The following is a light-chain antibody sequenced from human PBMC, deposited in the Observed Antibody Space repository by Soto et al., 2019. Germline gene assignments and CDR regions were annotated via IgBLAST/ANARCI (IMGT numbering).Light chain of an antibody. CDR2: KAS. CDR3: QQHISCPHA. J-gene: IGKJ2*01. Sequence: DVQMTQSPSTLSPSVGARGTITCRASQNIISWLAWYQQNPGKAPKLLTYKASSVESGVPSRFSGSGSGTGFTRTSSRLQPDEFATDYCQQHISCPHAFGQGTKLEI. V-gene: IGKV1-5*03. CDR1: QNIISW.